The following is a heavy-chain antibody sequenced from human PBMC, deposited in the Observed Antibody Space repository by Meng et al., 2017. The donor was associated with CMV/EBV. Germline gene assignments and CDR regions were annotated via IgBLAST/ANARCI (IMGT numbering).Heavy chain of an antibody. CDR1: GYTFTGYY. Sequence: ASVKVSCKASGYTFTGYYMHWVRQAPGQGLEWMGWINPNSGGTNYAQKFQGRVTMTRDTSISTAYKELSRLRSDDTAVYYCARELSTVVPHLMDYYYGMDVWGQGTTVTVSS. D-gene: IGHD3-22*01. CDR3: ARELSTVVPHLMDYYYGMDV. J-gene: IGHJ6*02. CDR2: INPNSGGT. V-gene: IGHV1-2*02.